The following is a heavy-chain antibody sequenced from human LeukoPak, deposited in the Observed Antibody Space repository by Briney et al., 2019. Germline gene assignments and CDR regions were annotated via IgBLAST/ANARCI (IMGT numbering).Heavy chain of an antibody. CDR2: IWYDGSNK. V-gene: IGHV3-33*01. J-gene: IGHJ4*02. Sequence: PGRSLRLSCAASGFIFRSYDMHWVRQAPDKGLEWVAVIWYDGSNKYYAESVKGRFTISRDNSKNTLYLQMNSLRGEDTALYYCARDLVRTDSGYDSGPVEYWGQGTLVTVSS. CDR3: ARDLVRTDSGYDSGPVEY. CDR1: GFIFRSYD. D-gene: IGHD5-12*01.